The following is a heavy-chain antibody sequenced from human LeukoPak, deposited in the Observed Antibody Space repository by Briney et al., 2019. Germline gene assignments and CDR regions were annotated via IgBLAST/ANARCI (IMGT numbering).Heavy chain of an antibody. CDR2: INGDGSST. D-gene: IGHD4-23*01. J-gene: IGHJ4*02. Sequence: GGSLRLSCEASGFTFRSYWMHWVRHAPGKGLVWVSRINGDGSSTSYADSVKGRFTISRDNTKNTLYLQMNSLRAEDSAVYYCARGTVGIDYWGQGTPVTVSS. CDR3: ARGTVGIDY. V-gene: IGHV3-74*01. CDR1: GFTFRSYW.